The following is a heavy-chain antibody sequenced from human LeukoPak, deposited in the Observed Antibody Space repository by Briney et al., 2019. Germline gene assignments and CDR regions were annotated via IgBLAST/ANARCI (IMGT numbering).Heavy chain of an antibody. CDR1: GFTFSSYA. CDR2: ISYDGSNK. J-gene: IGHJ6*02. V-gene: IGHV3-30-3*01. CDR3: AREGIVVVPAALDV. D-gene: IGHD2-2*01. Sequence: GRSLRLSCAASGFTFSSYAMHWVRQAPGKGLGWVAVISYDGSNKYYADSVKGRFTISRDNSKNTLYLQMNSLRAEDTAVYYCAREGIVVVPAALDVWGQGTTVTVSS.